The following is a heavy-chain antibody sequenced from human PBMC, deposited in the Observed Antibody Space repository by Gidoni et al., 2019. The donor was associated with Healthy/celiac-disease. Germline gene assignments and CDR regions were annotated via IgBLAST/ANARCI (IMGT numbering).Heavy chain of an antibody. CDR2: ISGRGGST. J-gene: IGHJ4*02. CDR3: AKEAGFGELFDY. CDR1: GFTFSSYA. D-gene: IGHD3-10*01. Sequence: EVQLLASGGGLVQPGGSLRLSCAAYGFTFSSYALSWVRQAPGKGLEWFSAISGRGGSTSYADSVKGRFTISRDNSKNTLYLQMNSLRAEDTAVYYCAKEAGFGELFDYWGQGTLVTVSS. V-gene: IGHV3-23*01.